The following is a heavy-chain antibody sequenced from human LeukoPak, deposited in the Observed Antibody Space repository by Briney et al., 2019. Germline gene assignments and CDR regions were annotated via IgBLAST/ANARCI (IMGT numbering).Heavy chain of an antibody. V-gene: IGHV3-30*04. J-gene: IGHJ4*02. Sequence: GGSLRLSCAASGFTFSSYAMHWVRQAPGKGLEWVAVISYDGSNKYYADSVKGRFTISRDNSKNTLYLQMNSLRAEDTAVYHCARGGYCSGGSCFWSVSSFDYWGQGTLVTVSS. CDR2: ISYDGSNK. D-gene: IGHD2-15*01. CDR1: GFTFSSYA. CDR3: ARGGYCSGGSCFWSVSSFDY.